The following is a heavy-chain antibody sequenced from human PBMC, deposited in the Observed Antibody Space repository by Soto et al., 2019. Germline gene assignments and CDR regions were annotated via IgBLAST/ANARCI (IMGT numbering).Heavy chain of an antibody. CDR3: ARDDGTTSGVDS. D-gene: IGHD1-7*01. V-gene: IGHV1-2*02. J-gene: IGHJ4*02. Sequence: QVQLVQSGAEVKHPGASMKVSCKASGYTLTGHYMHWVRQAPGQGLEWLGWINPNSGGTNYAQNFQGRVTMTRDTSISTAYMELSRLTSVDTAMYFCARDDGTTSGVDSWGQGTLVIVSS. CDR2: INPNSGGT. CDR1: GYTLTGHY.